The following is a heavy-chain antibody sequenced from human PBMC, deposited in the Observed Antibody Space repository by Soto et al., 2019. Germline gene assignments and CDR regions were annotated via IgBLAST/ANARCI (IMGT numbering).Heavy chain of an antibody. D-gene: IGHD2-2*01. Sequence: QVQLVESGGGVVQTGRSLRLSCAASGFTFSTYVMHWVRQAPGKGLEWVAAISYDGSKKYYADSVKGRLTITRDNSKNTVHLQMNTLRVEDTAVYYCAKGQHCSSTSCFFYYYGMDVWGQGTTVAVSS. J-gene: IGHJ6*02. V-gene: IGHV3-30*18. CDR3: AKGQHCSSTSCFFYYYGMDV. CDR2: ISYDGSKK. CDR1: GFTFSTYV.